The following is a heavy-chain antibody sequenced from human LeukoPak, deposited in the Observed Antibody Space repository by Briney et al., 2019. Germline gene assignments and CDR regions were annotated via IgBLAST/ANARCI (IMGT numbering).Heavy chain of an antibody. Sequence: VASVKVSCKVSGYTLTELSMHWVRQAPGKGLEWMGGFDPEDGETVYAQKFQGRVTMTEDTSTDTAYMELSSLRSEDTAVYYCATDIAVAGTPDYWGQGALVTVSS. J-gene: IGHJ4*02. CDR3: ATDIAVAGTPDY. CDR2: FDPEDGET. CDR1: GYTLTELS. D-gene: IGHD6-19*01. V-gene: IGHV1-24*01.